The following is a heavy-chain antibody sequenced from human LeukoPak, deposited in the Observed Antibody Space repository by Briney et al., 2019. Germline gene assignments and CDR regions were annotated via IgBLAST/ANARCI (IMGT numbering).Heavy chain of an antibody. Sequence: GGSLRLSCAASGFTFSSYWMSWVRQAPGKGLEWLANIKQDGSEKYYVGSVEGRFTISRDNAKNSLDLQMTSLRADDTAVYYCARERGGFCSGTTCYKAFDIWGQGTMVTVSS. CDR1: GFTFSSYW. D-gene: IGHD2-2*02. V-gene: IGHV3-7*01. CDR3: ARERGGFCSGTTCYKAFDI. CDR2: IKQDGSEK. J-gene: IGHJ3*02.